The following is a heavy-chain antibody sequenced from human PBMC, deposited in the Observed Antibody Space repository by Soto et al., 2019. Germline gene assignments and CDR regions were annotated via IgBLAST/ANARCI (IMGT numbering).Heavy chain of an antibody. D-gene: IGHD5-12*01. CDR2: ISGSGGST. J-gene: IGHJ4*02. CDR1: GFTFSSYA. Sequence: SLRLSCAASGFTFSSYAMSWVRQAPGKGLEWVSAISGSGGSTYYADSVKGRFTISRDNSKNTLYLQMNSLRAEDTAVYYCAKHIVATYYFDYWGQGTLVTVSS. V-gene: IGHV3-23*01. CDR3: AKHIVATYYFDY.